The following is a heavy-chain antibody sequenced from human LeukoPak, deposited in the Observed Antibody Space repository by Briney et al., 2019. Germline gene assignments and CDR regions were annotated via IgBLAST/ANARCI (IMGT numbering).Heavy chain of an antibody. Sequence: GGSLKLSCAASGFTFSDSAIHWVRQASGKGLEWVGRIRSKPQSYATAYDESLKGRFTISRDDSKNTAYLQMSSLKIEDTAVYYCTRVGPSSVVDYWGQGTQVTVSS. CDR1: GFTFSDSA. CDR3: TRVGPSSVVDY. D-gene: IGHD1-26*01. CDR2: IRSKPQSYAT. V-gene: IGHV3-73*01. J-gene: IGHJ4*02.